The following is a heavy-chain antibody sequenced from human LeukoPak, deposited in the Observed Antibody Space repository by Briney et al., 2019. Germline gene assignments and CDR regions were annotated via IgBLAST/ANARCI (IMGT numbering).Heavy chain of an antibody. CDR1: GYTFTSYG. Sequence: ASVKVSCKASGYTFTSYGISWVRQAPGQGLEWMGWISAYNGNTNYAQKLQGRVTMTRDTSTSTVYMELSSLRSEDTAVYYCARGVGGFGAFDIWGQGTMVTVSS. D-gene: IGHD3-10*01. CDR2: ISAYNGNT. V-gene: IGHV1-18*01. CDR3: ARGVGGFGAFDI. J-gene: IGHJ3*02.